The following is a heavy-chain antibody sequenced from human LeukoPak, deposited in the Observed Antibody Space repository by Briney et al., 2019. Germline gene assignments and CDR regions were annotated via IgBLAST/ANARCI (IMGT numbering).Heavy chain of an antibody. CDR2: FDPEDGET. V-gene: IGHV1-24*01. CDR1: GYTLTELS. Sequence: ASVKVSSKVSGYTLTELSMHWVRQAPGKGLEWMGGFDPEDGETIYAQKFQGRVTMTEDTSTDTAYMELSSLRSEDTAVYYCATVLGYDSWFDYWGQGTLVTVSS. CDR3: ATVLGYDSWFDY. J-gene: IGHJ4*02. D-gene: IGHD5-12*01.